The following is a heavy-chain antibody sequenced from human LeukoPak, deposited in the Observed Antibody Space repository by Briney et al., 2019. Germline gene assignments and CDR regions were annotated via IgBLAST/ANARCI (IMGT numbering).Heavy chain of an antibody. D-gene: IGHD3-3*01. V-gene: IGHV1-69*05. CDR3: ARDRADYDFWSGYANWFDP. CDR2: IIPIFGTA. J-gene: IGHJ5*02. CDR1: GGTFSSYA. Sequence: GASVKVSCKASGGTFSSYAISWVRQAPGQRLEWMGGIIPIFGTANYAQKFQGRVTITTDESTSTAYMELSSLRSEDTAVYYCARDRADYDFWSGYANWFDPWGQGTLVTVSS.